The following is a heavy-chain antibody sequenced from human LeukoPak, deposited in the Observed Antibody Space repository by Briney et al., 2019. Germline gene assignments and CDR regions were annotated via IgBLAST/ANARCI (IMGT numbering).Heavy chain of an antibody. CDR3: ARGVVVVPAAIGNWFDP. D-gene: IGHD2-2*01. CDR1: GGSISSGSYY. J-gene: IGHJ5*02. Sequence: ASQTLSLTCTVSGGSISSGSYYWRWIRQPAGKGLEWIGRIYTSGSTNYNPSLKSRVTISVDTSKNQFSLKLSSVTAADTAVYYCARGVVVVPAAIGNWFDPWGQGTLVTVSS. CDR2: IYTSGST. V-gene: IGHV4-61*02.